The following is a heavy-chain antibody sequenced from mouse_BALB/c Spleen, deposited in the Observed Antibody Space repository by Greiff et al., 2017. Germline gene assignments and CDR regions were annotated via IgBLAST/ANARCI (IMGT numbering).Heavy chain of an antibody. J-gene: IGHJ3*01. D-gene: IGHD1-1*01. V-gene: IGHV1-14*01. CDR1: GYTFTSYY. CDR3: APIYYYGSSFAY. Sequence: EVQLQQSGAELVKPGASVKLSCKASGYTFTSYYMYWVKQRPGQGLEWIGEINPYNDGTKYNEKFKGKATLTSDKSSSTAYMELSSLTSEDSAVYYCAPIYYYGSSFAYWGQGTLVTVSA. CDR2: INPYNDGT.